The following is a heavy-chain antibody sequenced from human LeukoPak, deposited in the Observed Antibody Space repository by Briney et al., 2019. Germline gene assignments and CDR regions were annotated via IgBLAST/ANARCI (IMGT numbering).Heavy chain of an antibody. V-gene: IGHV4-38-2*01. D-gene: IGHD3-3*01. Sequence: SETLSLTCAVSGYSISSGYYWGWIRQPPGKGLEWIGSTYHSGSTYYNPSLKSRVTISVDTSKNQFSLRLSSVTAADTAVYYCARLSTIFGVAKGTFDYWGQGTLVTVSS. CDR1: GYSISSGYY. CDR3: ARLSTIFGVAKGTFDY. J-gene: IGHJ4*02. CDR2: TYHSGST.